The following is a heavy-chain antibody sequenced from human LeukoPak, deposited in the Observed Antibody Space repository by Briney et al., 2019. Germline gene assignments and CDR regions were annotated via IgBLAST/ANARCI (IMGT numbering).Heavy chain of an antibody. CDR1: GFTFSSFW. J-gene: IGHJ5*02. CDR2: IKEDGSML. Sequence: PGGSLRLSCAASGFTFSSFWMSWVRQAPGKGLECVAHIKEDGSMLSYVDSVKGRFTISRDNAKNSVYLQMNSLRAEDTAVYYCARVVTWFDPWGQGSLVTVSS. CDR3: ARVVTWFDP. V-gene: IGHV3-7*04.